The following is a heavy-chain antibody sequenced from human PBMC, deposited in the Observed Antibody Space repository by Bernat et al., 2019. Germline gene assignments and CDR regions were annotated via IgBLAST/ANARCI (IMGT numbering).Heavy chain of an antibody. CDR2: ISYDGSNK. V-gene: IGHV3-30*03. CDR1: GFTFSSYG. Sequence: QVQLVESGGGVVQPGRSLRLSCAASGFTFSSYGMHWVRQAPGKGLEWVAVISYDGSNKYYADSVKGRFTISRDNSKNMLYLQMNSLRAEDTAVYYCAREMGILWTGADHWGQGSLVTVSS. D-gene: IGHD2-21*01. J-gene: IGHJ5*02. CDR3: AREMGILWTGADH.